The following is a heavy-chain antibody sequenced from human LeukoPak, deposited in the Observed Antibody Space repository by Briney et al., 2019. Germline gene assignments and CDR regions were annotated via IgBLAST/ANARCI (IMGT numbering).Heavy chain of an antibody. V-gene: IGHV3-48*01. Sequence: PGGSLRLSCAASGLTFSSYSMNWVRQAPGKGLEWVSYISSSSSTIYYADSVKGRFTIARDNAKNSLYLQMNSLRAEDTAVYYCARIPLTPVTSYGGQGTLVTVSS. CDR3: ARIPLTPVTSY. D-gene: IGHD4-17*01. J-gene: IGHJ4*02. CDR2: ISSSSSTI. CDR1: GLTFSSYS.